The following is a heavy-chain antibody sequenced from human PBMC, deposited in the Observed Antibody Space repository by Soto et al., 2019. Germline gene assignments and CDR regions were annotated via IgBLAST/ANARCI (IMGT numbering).Heavy chain of an antibody. CDR3: ARDSGYSSGWFDY. D-gene: IGHD6-19*01. CDR2: INPNSGGT. Sequence: ASVKVSCKASGYAFTGYYMHWLRQAPGQGLEWMGWINPNSGGTNYAQKFQGWVTMTRDTSISTAYMELSRLRSDDTAVYYCARDSGYSSGWFDYWGQGTQVTVSS. V-gene: IGHV1-2*04. J-gene: IGHJ4*02. CDR1: GYAFTGYY.